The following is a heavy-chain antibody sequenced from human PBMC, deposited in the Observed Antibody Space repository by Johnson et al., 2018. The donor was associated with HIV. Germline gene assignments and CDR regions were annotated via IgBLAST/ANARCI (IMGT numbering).Heavy chain of an antibody. J-gene: IGHJ3*02. CDR1: GFTFSSYA. CDR2: ISYDGSNK. D-gene: IGHD4-17*01. Sequence: QVQLVESGGGLVQPGGSLRVSCAASGFTFSSYAMHWVRQAPGKGLEWVAVISYDGSNKYYADSVKGRFTISGDNSKNTLYLQMNSLRAEDTAVYYCARETDYGPPNAFDIWGQGTMVTVSS. CDR3: ARETDYGPPNAFDI. V-gene: IGHV3-30-3*01.